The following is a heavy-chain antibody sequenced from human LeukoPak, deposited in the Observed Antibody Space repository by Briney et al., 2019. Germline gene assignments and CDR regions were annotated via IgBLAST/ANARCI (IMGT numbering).Heavy chain of an antibody. CDR2: IYYSGST. CDR1: GGSISSGGYY. CDR3: AAGNCSGGSCYSGPIDY. Sequence: SETLSLTCTVSGGSISSGGYYWSWIRQHPGKGLEWIGYIYYSGSTYYNPSLKSRVTISVDTSKNQFSLKLSSMTAADTAVYYCAAGNCSGGSCYSGPIDYWGQGTLVTVSS. J-gene: IGHJ4*02. V-gene: IGHV4-31*03. D-gene: IGHD2-15*01.